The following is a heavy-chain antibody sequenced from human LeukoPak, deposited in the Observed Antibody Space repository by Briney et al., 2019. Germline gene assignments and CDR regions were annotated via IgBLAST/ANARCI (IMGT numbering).Heavy chain of an antibody. V-gene: IGHV3-33*01. Sequence: GGSLRLSCAASGFTYSSYGMHWVRQAPGKGLEWVAVIWYDGSNKYYADSEKGRFTISRDNSKNTLYLQMNSLRAEDTAVYYCARDSAPFDDILTGYNYYYGMDVWGKGTTVTVSS. CDR2: IWYDGSNK. CDR1: GFTYSSYG. CDR3: ARDSAPFDDILTGYNYYYGMDV. J-gene: IGHJ6*04. D-gene: IGHD3-9*01.